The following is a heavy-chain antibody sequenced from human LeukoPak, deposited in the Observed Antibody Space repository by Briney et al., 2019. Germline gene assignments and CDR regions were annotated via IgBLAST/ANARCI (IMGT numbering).Heavy chain of an antibody. CDR3: ATYYYDSGGFHFHH. D-gene: IGHD3-22*01. CDR2: ISSNGGRT. CDR1: GFTFRSYG. Sequence: GGSLRLSCAASGFTFRSYGMHWVRQAPGKGLEYVSAISSNGGRTYYANSVKGRFTIYRDNSRNTLYLQMGSLRAEDMAVYYCATYYYDSGGFHFHHWGQGTLVTVSS. J-gene: IGHJ1*01. V-gene: IGHV3-64*01.